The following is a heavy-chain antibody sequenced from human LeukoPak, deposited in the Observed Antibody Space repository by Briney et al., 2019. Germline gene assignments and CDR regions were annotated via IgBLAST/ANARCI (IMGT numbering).Heavy chain of an antibody. V-gene: IGHV4-31*03. CDR2: IYYSGST. Sequence: PSETLSLTRTVSGGSISSGGYYWSWIRQHPGKGLEWIGYIYYSGSTYYNPSLKSRVTISVDTSKNQFSLKLSSVTAADTAVYYCARDPIYYDSSGYPDAFDIWGQGTMVTVSS. CDR1: GGSISSGGYY. CDR3: ARDPIYYDSSGYPDAFDI. J-gene: IGHJ3*02. D-gene: IGHD3-22*01.